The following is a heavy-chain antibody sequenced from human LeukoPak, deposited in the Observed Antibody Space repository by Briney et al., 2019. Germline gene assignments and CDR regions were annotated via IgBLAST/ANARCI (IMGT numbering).Heavy chain of an antibody. J-gene: IGHJ4*02. D-gene: IGHD3-10*01. CDR2: ISSSSSTI. V-gene: IGHV3-48*01. Sequence: GGSLRLSCAASGFTFSSYSMNWVRQAPGKGLEWVSYISSSSSTIYYADSAKGRFTISRDNAKNSLYLQMNSLRAEDTAVYYCARGDKYYGSGSPDYWGQGTLVTVSS. CDR3: ARGDKYYGSGSPDY. CDR1: GFTFSSYS.